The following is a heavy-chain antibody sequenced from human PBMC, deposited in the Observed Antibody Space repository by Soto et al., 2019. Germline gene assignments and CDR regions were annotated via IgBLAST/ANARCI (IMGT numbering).Heavy chain of an antibody. Sequence: ASVKVSCKASGGTFSSYAISWVRQAPGQGLEWMGGIIPIFGNTNYAQKLQGRVTMTTDTSTSTAYMELRSLRSDDTAVYYCARSPLMVVAATRYYFDYWGQGTLVTVSS. V-gene: IGHV1-18*01. CDR2: IIPIFGNT. J-gene: IGHJ4*02. CDR3: ARSPLMVVAATRYYFDY. D-gene: IGHD2-15*01. CDR1: GGTFSSYA.